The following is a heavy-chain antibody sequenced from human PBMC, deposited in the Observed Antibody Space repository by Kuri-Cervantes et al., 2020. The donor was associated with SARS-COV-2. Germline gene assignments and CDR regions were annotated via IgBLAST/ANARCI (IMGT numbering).Heavy chain of an antibody. Sequence: GGSLRLSCAASGFTFSSYGMHWVRQAPGKGLEWVAVISYDGSNKYYADSVKGRFTISRDNAKNSLYLQMNSLRAEDTAVYYCARTTYNLWFGELLSLWFDPWGQGTLVTVSS. D-gene: IGHD3-10*01. V-gene: IGHV3-30*03. CDR2: ISYDGSNK. J-gene: IGHJ5*02. CDR3: ARTTYNLWFGELLSLWFDP. CDR1: GFTFSSYG.